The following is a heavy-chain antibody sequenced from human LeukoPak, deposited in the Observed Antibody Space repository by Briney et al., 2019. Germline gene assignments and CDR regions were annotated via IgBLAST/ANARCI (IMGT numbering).Heavy chain of an antibody. CDR1: GGSFSGYY. J-gene: IGHJ4*02. Sequence: SETLSLTCAVYGGSFSGYYWSWIRQPPGKGLEWIGEINHSGGTNYNPSLKSRVTISVDTSKNQFSLKLSSVTAADTAVYYCAILYVGYSYGYNYWGQGTLVTVSS. CDR3: AILYVGYSYGYNY. CDR2: INHSGGT. D-gene: IGHD5-18*01. V-gene: IGHV4-34*01.